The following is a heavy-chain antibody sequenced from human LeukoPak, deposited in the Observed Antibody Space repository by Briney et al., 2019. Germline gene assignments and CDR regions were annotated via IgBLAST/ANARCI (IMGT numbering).Heavy chain of an antibody. CDR3: ARDTWYSNSWLHAFDI. J-gene: IGHJ3*02. Sequence: PGGSLRLSCAASGFTFSDYAMNWVRQAPGKGLEWFSFINTNSKTIYYADSVKGRFTISRDNAKNSLYPQMHSLRAEDTGVYYCARDTWYSNSWLHAFDIWGQGTVVTVSS. CDR1: GFTFSDYA. CDR2: INTNSKTI. D-gene: IGHD6-13*01. V-gene: IGHV3-48*01.